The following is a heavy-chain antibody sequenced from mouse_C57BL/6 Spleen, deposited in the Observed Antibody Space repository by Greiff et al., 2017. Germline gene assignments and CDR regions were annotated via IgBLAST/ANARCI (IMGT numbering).Heavy chain of an antibody. V-gene: IGHV14-2*01. CDR1: GFNIKDYY. Sequence: VQLKESGAELVKPGASVKLSCTASGFNIKDYYMHWVKQRTEQGLEWIGRIDPEDGETKYAPNFQGKATITADTSSNTADLQLSSLTSEDTAVYYCARYYGIYWYFDVWGTGTTVTVSS. CDR2: IDPEDGET. J-gene: IGHJ1*03. CDR3: ARYYGIYWYFDV. D-gene: IGHD1-1*01.